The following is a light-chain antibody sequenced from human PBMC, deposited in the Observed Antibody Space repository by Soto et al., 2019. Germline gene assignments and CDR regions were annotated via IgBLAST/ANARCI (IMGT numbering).Light chain of an antibody. CDR3: AAWDDSLRALV. V-gene: IGLV1-47*01. CDR2: RNN. CDR1: SSNIGTNY. Sequence: SVLTQPPSASGTPGQRVTISCSGGSSNIGTNYVSWYQRLPGTAPKLLIHRNNQRPSGVPDRFSGSRSGTSAPLAISGLRSEDEADYFCAAWDDSLRALVFGGGTKLTVL. J-gene: IGLJ2*01.